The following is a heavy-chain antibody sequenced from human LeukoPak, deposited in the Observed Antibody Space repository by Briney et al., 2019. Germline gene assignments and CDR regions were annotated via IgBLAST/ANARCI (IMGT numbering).Heavy chain of an antibody. V-gene: IGHV4-34*01. CDR1: GASFNTYY. Sequence: SETLSLTCAVYGASFNTYYWTWIRQSPDKGLEWIGEVKHDGDTNVNPSLRSRVVMSVDASKNQFSLKMTSVTAADTAIFFCARGPVALPNDRLSLFFDFWGQGTLVTVSS. CDR3: ARGPVALPNDRLSLFFDF. J-gene: IGHJ5*01. CDR2: VKHDGDT. D-gene: IGHD2-8*01.